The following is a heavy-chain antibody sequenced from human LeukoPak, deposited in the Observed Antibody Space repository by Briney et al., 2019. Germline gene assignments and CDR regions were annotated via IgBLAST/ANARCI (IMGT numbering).Heavy chain of an antibody. CDR3: AKPRAMTTGVGRYFDL. V-gene: IGHV3-23*01. CDR1: VFILTSYA. Sequence: GGSLRLSCGSCVFILTSYAMSWIRQAPGKGREWVSAIRDGGENTYYGESVKGRFTISRHNYKNTLYLQMNSLRAEDRATDYCAKPRAMTTGVGRYFDLWGRGTLVTVSS. CDR2: IRDGGENT. J-gene: IGHJ2*01. D-gene: IGHD1-1*01.